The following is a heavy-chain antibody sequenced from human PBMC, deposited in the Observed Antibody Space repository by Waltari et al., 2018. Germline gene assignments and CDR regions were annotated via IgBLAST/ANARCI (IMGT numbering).Heavy chain of an antibody. D-gene: IGHD1-26*01. CDR1: GGPFPDYS. CDR2: ISHRGST. Sequence: QVQLHQWGAGLLKPSETLSLTCAVSGGPFPDYSWSWIRQSPDKGLECIGEISHRGSTNYNPSLKSRVTMSVDTIKKQFSLKLTSVTAADTAVYFCARTWGYSPPLGWFDPWGRGTRVTVSS. V-gene: IGHV4-34*01. CDR3: ARTWGYSPPLGWFDP. J-gene: IGHJ5*02.